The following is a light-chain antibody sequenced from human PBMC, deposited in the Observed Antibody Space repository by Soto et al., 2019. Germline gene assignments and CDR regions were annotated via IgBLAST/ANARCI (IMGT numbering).Light chain of an antibody. V-gene: IGKV3-11*01. CDR2: APS. CDR1: QSVSSY. Sequence: EIVLTQSPATLSLSPGERATLSCRASQSVSSYLAWYHQKPGQAPRLLIYAPSNRATGIPARFSGSGSGTDFTLTISSLEPEDFAVYYCQQRSNWPRTCVQGTK. CDR3: QQRSNWPRT. J-gene: IGKJ1*01.